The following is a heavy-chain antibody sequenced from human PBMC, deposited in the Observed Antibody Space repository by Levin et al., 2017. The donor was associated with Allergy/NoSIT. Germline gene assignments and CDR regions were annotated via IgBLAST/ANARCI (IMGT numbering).Heavy chain of an antibody. CDR2: IKTKTDGGTP. J-gene: IGHJ4*02. D-gene: IGHD4-17*01. V-gene: IGHV3-15*01. CDR3: GADTTVPGH. Sequence: GGSLRLSCAASGFTFSNAWMSWVRQAPGKGLEWVGRIKTKTDGGTPDYAAPVKGRFTISRDDSKNTLYMQMNSLKTEDTAVYYCGADTTVPGHWGQGTLVTVAA. CDR1: GFTFSNAW.